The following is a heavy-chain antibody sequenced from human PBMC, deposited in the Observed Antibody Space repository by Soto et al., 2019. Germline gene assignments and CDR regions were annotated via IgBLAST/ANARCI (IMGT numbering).Heavy chain of an antibody. CDR1: GFTFSSYS. CDR2: ISSSSSYI. Sequence: VQLVESGGGLVKPGGSVRLSCAASGFTFSSYSMNWVRQAPGKGLEWFSSISSSSSYIYYADSVKGRFTISRDNAKNSLYLQMNSLRAEDTAVYYCAREGGSIVGATSAFESWGQGTMVTVSS. D-gene: IGHD1-26*01. CDR3: AREGGSIVGATSAFES. J-gene: IGHJ3*02. V-gene: IGHV3-21*01.